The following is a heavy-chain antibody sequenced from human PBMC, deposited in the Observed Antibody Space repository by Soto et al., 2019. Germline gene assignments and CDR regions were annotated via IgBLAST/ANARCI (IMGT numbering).Heavy chain of an antibody. D-gene: IGHD4-17*01. CDR3: ARDQTTGDWFDA. J-gene: IGHJ5*02. CDR2: INGDGSDT. V-gene: IGHV3-74*03. Sequence: PGGSLRLSCGASGFDFSNYWMHWVRQAPGKGLVWVSRINGDGSDTKYADSVKGRFTISRDNAKNTVYLQMNSLRAEDTAVYYCARDQTTGDWFDAWGQGTLVTVSS. CDR1: GFDFSNYW.